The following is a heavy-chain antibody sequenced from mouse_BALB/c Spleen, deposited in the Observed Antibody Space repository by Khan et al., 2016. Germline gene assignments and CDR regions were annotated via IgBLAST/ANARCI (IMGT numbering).Heavy chain of an antibody. CDR1: GYTFTNYG. D-gene: IGHD2-1*01. CDR3: ARYGTGTWFAY. J-gene: IGHJ3*01. V-gene: IGHV9-3*02. Sequence: QIQLVQSGPELKKPGETVKIYCKASGYTFTNYGMTWVKQAPGKGLKWMGWINTNTGEPTYAEELKGRFAISLETSASTAYLQINNLKNEDTATYFCARYGTGTWFAYLGQGTLVTVSA. CDR2: INTNTGEP.